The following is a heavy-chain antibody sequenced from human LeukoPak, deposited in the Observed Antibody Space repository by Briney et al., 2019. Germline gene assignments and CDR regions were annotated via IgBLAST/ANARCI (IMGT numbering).Heavy chain of an antibody. J-gene: IGHJ5*02. CDR1: GGTFSSYA. V-gene: IGHV1-69*05. CDR3: ARFVGYFNWFDP. D-gene: IGHD3-22*01. CDR2: IIPIFGTA. Sequence: GASVKVSCKASGGTFSSYAISWVRQAPGQGLEWMGGIIPIFGTASYAQKFQGRVTITTDESTSTAYMELSSLRSEDTAVYYCARFVGYFNWFDPWGQGTLVTVSS.